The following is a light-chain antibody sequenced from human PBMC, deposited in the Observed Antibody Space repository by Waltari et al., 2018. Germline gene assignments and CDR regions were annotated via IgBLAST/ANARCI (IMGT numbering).Light chain of an antibody. J-gene: IGLJ2*01. CDR3: CSYAGSVV. CDR1: CSDVGSYNL. Sequence: QSALTQPASVSGSPGQSITISCTGTCSDVGSYNLVSWYQQHPGTAPKPMIYEGSKRPSGFSNRFSGSKSGNTASLTISGLQAEDEADYYCCSYAGSVVFGGGTKLTVL. CDR2: EGS. V-gene: IGLV2-23*01.